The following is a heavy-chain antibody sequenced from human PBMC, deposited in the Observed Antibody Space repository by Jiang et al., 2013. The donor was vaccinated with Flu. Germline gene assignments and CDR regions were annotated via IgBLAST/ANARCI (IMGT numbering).Heavy chain of an antibody. V-gene: IGHV7-4-1*02. CDR2: INTHTGNP. Sequence: QSGSELKKPGASVKVSCKASGYTFTTYTMNWVRQAPGQGLEWLGWINTHTGNPTYAQDFTGRFVFSLDTSVSTAYLQISSLKTDDTAVYFCARGAAGLYNWFDPWGQGTLVTVSS. CDR3: ARGAAGLYNWFDP. D-gene: IGHD6-13*01. J-gene: IGHJ5*02. CDR1: GYTFTTYT.